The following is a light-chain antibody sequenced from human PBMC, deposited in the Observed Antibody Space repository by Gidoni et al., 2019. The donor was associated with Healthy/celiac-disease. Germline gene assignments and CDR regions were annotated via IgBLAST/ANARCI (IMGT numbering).Light chain of an antibody. J-gene: IGLJ2*01. CDR3: SSYTSSSTRV. CDR2: EVS. Sequence: SALPQPPSVSGSPGQSITISCTGPSSDVGGYNYVSWYQQHPGKAPKLMIYEVSNRPSGVSNRCAGSKSGNTASLTISGLQAEDEADYYCSSYTSSSTRVFGGGTKLTVL. V-gene: IGLV2-14*01. CDR1: SSDVGGYNY.